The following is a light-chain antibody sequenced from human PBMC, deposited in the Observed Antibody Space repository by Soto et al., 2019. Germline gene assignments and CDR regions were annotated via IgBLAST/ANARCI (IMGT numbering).Light chain of an antibody. CDR1: QSVSSSY. J-gene: IGKJ4*01. V-gene: IGKV3-20*01. CDR2: GAS. Sequence: EIVLTQSPGTLSLSQGERATLSCRASQSVSSSYLAWYQQKPGQAPRLLIYGASSGATGIPDRFSGSGSGTDFTLTISRLEPEDFAVYYCQQYGSSPLTFGGGTKVDIK. CDR3: QQYGSSPLT.